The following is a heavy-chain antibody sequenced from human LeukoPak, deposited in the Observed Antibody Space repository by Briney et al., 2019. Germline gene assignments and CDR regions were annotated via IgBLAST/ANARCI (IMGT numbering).Heavy chain of an antibody. V-gene: IGHV3-33*01. J-gene: IGHJ6*02. D-gene: IGHD7-27*01. CDR3: ARGTGAYFYRMDV. CDR2: MWYDGGNK. Sequence: GGSLRLSCAASGFTFNNYGMHWARQAPGKGLEWVAIMWYDGGNKHYADSVKGRFTISRDNSKNTLYLQLNSLRAEDTAVYYCARGTGAYFYRMDVWGQGTTVTVSS. CDR1: GFTFNNYG.